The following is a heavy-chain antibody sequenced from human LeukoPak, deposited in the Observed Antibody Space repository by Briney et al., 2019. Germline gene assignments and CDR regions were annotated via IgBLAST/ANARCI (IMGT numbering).Heavy chain of an antibody. CDR2: IIPIFGTA. J-gene: IGHJ4*02. D-gene: IGHD5-24*01. Sequence: ASVKVSCKASGGTFSSYAISWVRQAPGQGLEWMGGIIPIFGTANYAQKFQGRVTITADESTSTAYMELSSLRSEDTAVYYCATGIEDGYNFKYCFDYWGQGTLVTVSS. CDR1: GGTFSSYA. CDR3: ATGIEDGYNFKYCFDY. V-gene: IGHV1-69*13.